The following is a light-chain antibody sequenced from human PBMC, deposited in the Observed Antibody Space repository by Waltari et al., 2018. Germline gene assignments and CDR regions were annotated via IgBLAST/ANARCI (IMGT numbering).Light chain of an antibody. CDR2: TVS. J-gene: IGKJ1*01. Sequence: DIQMTQSPSAMSASVGDRVTITCRASQGIGNSLAWFQQKPGKTPERLIYTVSRLQNGVPSRVSGSGSGTEFTLTISSLQPEDFATYYCLQHKTYPWTFGQGTKVEIK. CDR3: LQHKTYPWT. V-gene: IGKV1-17*03. CDR1: QGIGNS.